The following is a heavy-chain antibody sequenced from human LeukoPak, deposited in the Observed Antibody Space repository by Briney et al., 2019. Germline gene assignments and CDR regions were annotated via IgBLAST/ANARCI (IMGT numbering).Heavy chain of an antibody. V-gene: IGHV4-59*12. D-gene: IGHD4-17*01. CDR3: ARDSGDYEDAFDI. CDR2: IYYSGST. CDR1: GGSISSYY. Sequence: SETLSLTCTVSGGSISSYYWSWIRQPPGKGLEWIGYIYYSGSTNYNPSLKSRVTISVDTSKNQFSLKLSSVTAADTAVYYCARDSGDYEDAFDIWGQGTMVTVSS. J-gene: IGHJ3*02.